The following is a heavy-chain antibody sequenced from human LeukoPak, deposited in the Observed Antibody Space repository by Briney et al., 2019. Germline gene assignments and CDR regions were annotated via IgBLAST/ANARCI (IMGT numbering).Heavy chain of an antibody. D-gene: IGHD6-13*01. V-gene: IGHV3-30*18. J-gene: IGHJ6*02. Sequence: GGSLRLSCAASGFTFSSYGMHWVRQAPGKGLEWVAVISYDGSNKYYADSVKGRFTISRDNSKNTLYLQMNSLRAEDTAVYYCAKDYSSSWYTLYYYGMDVWGQGTTVTVSS. CDR2: ISYDGSNK. CDR1: GFTFSSYG. CDR3: AKDYSSSWYTLYYYGMDV.